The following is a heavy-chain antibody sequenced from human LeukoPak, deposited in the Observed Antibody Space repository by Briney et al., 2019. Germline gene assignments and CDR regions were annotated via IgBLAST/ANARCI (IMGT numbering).Heavy chain of an antibody. J-gene: IGHJ4*02. CDR2: ISAYNGNT. CDR3: ARDLLGSGWYRHLDY. D-gene: IGHD6-19*01. Sequence: ASVKVSCKASGYTFTSYGISWVRQAPGQGLEWMGWISAYNGNTNYAQKLQGRVTMTTDTSTSTAYMELRSLRSDDTAVYYCARDLLGSGWYRHLDYWGQGTLVTVSS. CDR1: GYTFTSYG. V-gene: IGHV1-18*01.